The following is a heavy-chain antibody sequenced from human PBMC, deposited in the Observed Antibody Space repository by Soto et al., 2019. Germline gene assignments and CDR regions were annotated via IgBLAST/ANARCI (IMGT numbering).Heavy chain of an antibody. CDR3: ARVPRLVPAAHSYYYYGMDV. CDR2: ISSSSSYI. V-gene: IGHV3-21*04. J-gene: IGHJ6*02. CDR1: GFNFSTHA. D-gene: IGHD2-2*01. Sequence: LRLSCAASGFNFSTHAVPWVRQAPGKGLEWVSSISSSSSYIYYADSVKGRFTISRDNAKNSLYLQMNSLRAEDTAVYYCARVPRLVPAAHSYYYYGMDVWGQGTTDTVS.